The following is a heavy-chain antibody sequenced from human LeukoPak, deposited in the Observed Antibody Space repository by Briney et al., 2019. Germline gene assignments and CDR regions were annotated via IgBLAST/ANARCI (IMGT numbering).Heavy chain of an antibody. CDR1: GFTFSKFA. CDR2: IKQDGSEK. CDR3: ARVAYDILTGYYIAGWGIDY. Sequence: GGSLRLSCAAAGFTFSKFAMHWVRQAPGKGLEWVANIKQDGSEKYYVDFVKGRFTISRDNAKNSLYLQMNSLRAEDTAVYYCARVAYDILTGYYIAGWGIDYWGQGTLVTVSS. V-gene: IGHV3-7*01. J-gene: IGHJ4*02. D-gene: IGHD3-9*01.